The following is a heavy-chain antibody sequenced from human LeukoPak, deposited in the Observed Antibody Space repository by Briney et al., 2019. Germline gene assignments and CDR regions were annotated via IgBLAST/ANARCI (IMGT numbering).Heavy chain of an antibody. Sequence: PSETLSFTCSVSGGSISNYYWSWIRQPPGKGLEWIGYIYYSGSTNYNPSLKSRVTISVDTSKNQFSLKLSSVTAADTAVYYCARERGSYSDDAFDIWGQGTMVTVSS. CDR1: GGSISNYY. CDR2: IYYSGST. V-gene: IGHV4-59*01. J-gene: IGHJ3*02. CDR3: ARERGSYSDDAFDI. D-gene: IGHD1-26*01.